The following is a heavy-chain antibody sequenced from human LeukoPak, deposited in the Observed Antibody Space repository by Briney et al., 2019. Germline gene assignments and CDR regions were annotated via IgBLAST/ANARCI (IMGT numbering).Heavy chain of an antibody. CDR3: ARVGTEEYYFDY. CDR2: IYHSGSA. D-gene: IGHD2/OR15-2a*01. V-gene: IGHV4-59*01. CDR1: GDSIRSYY. Sequence: PSETLSLTCTVSGDSIRSYYWSWLRQPPGKGLEWIAYIYHSGSANYNPALKGRVTISIDTSKNQFSLKLRSLTAADTAVYYCARVGTEEYYFDYWGQGTQVSVSS. J-gene: IGHJ4*02.